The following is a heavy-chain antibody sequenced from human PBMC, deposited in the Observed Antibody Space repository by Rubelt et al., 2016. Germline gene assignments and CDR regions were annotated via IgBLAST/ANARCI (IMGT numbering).Heavy chain of an antibody. CDR1: GYTFTSYA. D-gene: IGHD3-3*01. J-gene: IGHJ6*02. CDR2: INAGNGNT. Sequence: QVQLVQSGAEVKKPGASVKVSCKASGYTFTSYAMHWVRQAPGQRLEWMGWINAGNGNTKYSQKFQGRVTITRDTSASTAYMELSSLRSEDTAVYYCARDRRITIFGVEKDYYYYGMDVWGQGTTVTVSS. V-gene: IGHV1-3*01. CDR3: ARDRRITIFGVEKDYYYYGMDV.